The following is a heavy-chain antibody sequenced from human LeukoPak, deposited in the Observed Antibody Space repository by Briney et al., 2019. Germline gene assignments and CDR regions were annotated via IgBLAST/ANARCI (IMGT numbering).Heavy chain of an antibody. V-gene: IGHV3-13*01. D-gene: IGHD2-21*02. J-gene: IGHJ6*02. CDR1: GFTFSSYD. CDR3: ARGTRDSPYYYYGMDV. CDR2: IGTAGDT. Sequence: PGGSVRLSCAASGFTFSSYDMHWVRQATGKGLEWVSAIGTAGDTYYPGSVKGRFTISRENAKNSLYLQMNSLRAGDTAVYYCARGTRDSPYYYYGMDVWGQGTTVTVSS.